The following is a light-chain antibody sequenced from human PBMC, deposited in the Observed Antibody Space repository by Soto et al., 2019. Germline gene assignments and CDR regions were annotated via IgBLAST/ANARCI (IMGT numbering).Light chain of an antibody. CDR2: RAS. CDR3: QQFHRWPIT. Sequence: EVVMTQSPGTLSVSPGERATLSCRASQSVDHSLAWYQEKPGQAPRLHIYRASTRATGVPARISGGGSGTEFTLTISSLQSEDFAVYYCQQFHRWPITFGQGTRLEI. J-gene: IGKJ5*01. CDR1: QSVDHS. V-gene: IGKV3-15*01.